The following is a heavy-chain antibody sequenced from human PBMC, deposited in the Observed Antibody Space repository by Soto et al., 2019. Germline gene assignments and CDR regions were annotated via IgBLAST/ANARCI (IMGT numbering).Heavy chain of an antibody. J-gene: IGHJ6*02. CDR1: GGTFSSYA. CDR3: AREGAVYGMGV. CDR2: IIPIFGTA. D-gene: IGHD3-16*01. V-gene: IGHV1-69*13. Sequence: ASVKVSCKASGGTFSSYAISWVRQAPGQGLEWMGGIIPIFGTANYAQKFQGRATITADESTSTAYMELSSLRSEDTAVYYCAREGAVYGMGVWRQGTTFTASS.